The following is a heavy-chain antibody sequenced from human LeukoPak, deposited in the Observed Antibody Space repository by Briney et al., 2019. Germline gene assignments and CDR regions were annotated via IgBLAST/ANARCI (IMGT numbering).Heavy chain of an antibody. V-gene: IGHV3-30*02. CDR2: VPNDGSDN. J-gene: IGHJ5*02. CDR1: GLTGFTFSLYG. Sequence: GGSLRLSCAASGLTGFTFSLYGMHWVRQAPGKGLEWVAFVPNDGSDNYYADSVKGRFTISRDNSKNTLYLQMNSLRSEDTAAYYCAPDISKYYDTSISPFNWFDPWGQGTLVTVSS. CDR3: APDISKYYDTSISPFNWFDP. D-gene: IGHD3-22*01.